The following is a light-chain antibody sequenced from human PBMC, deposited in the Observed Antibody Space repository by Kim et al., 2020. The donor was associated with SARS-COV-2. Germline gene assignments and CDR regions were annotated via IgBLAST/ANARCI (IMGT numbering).Light chain of an antibody. Sequence: PGERATLSCRASQSVSSSYFAWYQQKPGQAPRLLIYGASSRATGIPDRFSGSGSGTDFTLTISRLEPEDFAVYYCQQYGISPPFTFGPGTKVDIK. V-gene: IGKV3-20*01. J-gene: IGKJ3*01. CDR1: QSVSSSY. CDR2: GAS. CDR3: QQYGISPPFT.